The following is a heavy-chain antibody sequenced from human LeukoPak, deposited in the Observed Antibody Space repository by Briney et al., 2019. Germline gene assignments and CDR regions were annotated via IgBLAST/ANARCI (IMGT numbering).Heavy chain of an antibody. CDR2: INPNSGGT. Sequence: GASVKVSCKASGYTFTGYYMHWVRQAPGQGLEWMGWINPNSGGTNYAQKFQGRVTMTRDTSISTAYMELSRLRSDDTAVYYCARDSIGCSYGYNYWGQGTLVTVSS. V-gene: IGHV1-2*02. D-gene: IGHD5-18*01. CDR1: GYTFTGYY. CDR3: ARDSIGCSYGYNY. J-gene: IGHJ4*02.